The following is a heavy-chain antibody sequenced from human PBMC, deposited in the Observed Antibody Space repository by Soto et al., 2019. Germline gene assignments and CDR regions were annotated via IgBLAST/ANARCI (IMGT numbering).Heavy chain of an antibody. V-gene: IGHV3-23*01. CDR2: ISGSGGST. Sequence: EVQLLESGGGLVQPGGSLRLSCAASGFTFSSYAMSWVRQAPGKGLEWVSDISGSGGSTYYADSVKGRFTISRDNSKDTLYLQMNSLRAEDTAVYYCAKAMGKIRPAAPWGQGTLVTVSS. J-gene: IGHJ5*02. D-gene: IGHD2-2*01. CDR3: AKAMGKIRPAAP. CDR1: GFTFSSYA.